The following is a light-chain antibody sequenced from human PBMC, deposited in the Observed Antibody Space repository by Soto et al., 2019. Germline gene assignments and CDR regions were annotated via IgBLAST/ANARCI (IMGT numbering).Light chain of an antibody. Sequence: IVLTQSPGTLSLSPGERATLSCRASQSVSSSYLAWYQQKPGQAPRLLIYGASSRATGIPDRFSGSGSGTDFTLTISRLEPEDFAVYYCQQYGSSPPITLGQGTRLEIK. J-gene: IGKJ5*01. CDR1: QSVSSSY. CDR2: GAS. V-gene: IGKV3-20*01. CDR3: QQYGSSPPIT.